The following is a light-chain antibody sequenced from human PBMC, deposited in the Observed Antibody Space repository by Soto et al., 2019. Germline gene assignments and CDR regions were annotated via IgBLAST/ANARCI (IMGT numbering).Light chain of an antibody. CDR1: QSISSW. Sequence: DIQMTQSPSTLSASVGDRVTITCRASQSISSWLAWYQQKPGKAPKLLIYKASSLESGVPSRFSGSGSGTEFTLTISSLQPDDIATYYSQQYNSLWTFGQGTKVEIK. CDR3: QQYNSLWT. J-gene: IGKJ1*01. CDR2: KAS. V-gene: IGKV1-5*03.